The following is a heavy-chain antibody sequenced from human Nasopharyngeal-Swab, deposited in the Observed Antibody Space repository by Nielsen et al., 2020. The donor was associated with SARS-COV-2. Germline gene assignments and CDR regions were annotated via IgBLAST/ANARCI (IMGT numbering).Heavy chain of an antibody. Sequence: GSLRLSCTVSGGSISSSSYYWGSIRQPPGKGLEWIGSIYYSGSTYYTPSLKSRVTISVDTSKNQFSLKLSSVTAADTAVYYCVGSSWYGDYYYYYGMDVWGQGTTVTVSS. CDR2: IYYSGST. V-gene: IGHV4-39*07. J-gene: IGHJ6*02. CDR3: VGSSWYGDYYYYYGMDV. CDR1: GGSISSSSYY. D-gene: IGHD6-13*01.